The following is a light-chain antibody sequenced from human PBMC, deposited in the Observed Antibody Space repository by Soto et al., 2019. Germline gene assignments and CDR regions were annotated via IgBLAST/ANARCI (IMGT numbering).Light chain of an antibody. V-gene: IGLV4-69*01. J-gene: IGLJ3*02. CDR3: QTWGTGIWV. Sequence: QSVLTQSPSASASLGASVKLTCTLTSGRSSNAIAWHQQQPEKGPRYLMKVNSDGSHTKGDGIPDRSSGSSSGAERYLTISSLQSEDEADYYCQTWGTGIWVFGGGTKLTVL. CDR2: VNSDGSH. CDR1: SGRSSNA.